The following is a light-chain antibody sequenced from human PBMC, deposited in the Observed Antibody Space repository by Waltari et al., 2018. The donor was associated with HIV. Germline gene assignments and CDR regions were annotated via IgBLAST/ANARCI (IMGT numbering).Light chain of an antibody. Sequence: VMKQSPATLSVSPGERATLSCRASQSIGSNLAWYQQKPGQPPRLLIYGASTRATGIPATFSGSGSGTEFTLTISSLQSEDFAVYYCQQYNDWPPWTFGQGTKVEI. CDR1: QSIGSN. V-gene: IGKV3-15*01. CDR2: GAS. CDR3: QQYNDWPPWT. J-gene: IGKJ1*01.